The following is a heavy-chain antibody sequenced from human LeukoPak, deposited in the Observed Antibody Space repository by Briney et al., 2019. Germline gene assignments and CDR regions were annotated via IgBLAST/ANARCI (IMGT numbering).Heavy chain of an antibody. V-gene: IGHV4-34*01. CDR2: INHSGST. J-gene: IGHJ6*03. Sequence: PSETLSLTCAVYGGSFSGYYWSWIRQPPGKGLEWIGEINHSGSTNYNPSLKSRVTISVDTSKNQFSLKLSSVAAADTAAYYCARGTVVVVALYYYYYYMDVWGKGTTVTVSS. D-gene: IGHD2-15*01. CDR3: ARGTVVVVALYYYYYYMDV. CDR1: GGSFSGYY.